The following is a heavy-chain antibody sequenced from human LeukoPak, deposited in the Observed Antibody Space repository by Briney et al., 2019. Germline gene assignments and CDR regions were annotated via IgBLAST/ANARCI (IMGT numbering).Heavy chain of an antibody. D-gene: IGHD3-22*01. Sequence: GGSLRLSCAASGFTFSTYSMNWVRQAPGKGLEWVSSISSSSSYIYYADSVKGRFTISRDNAKNSLYLHMNSLRAEDTAVYYCARDTYYYDSSDTDYWGQGTLVTVSS. J-gene: IGHJ4*02. CDR3: ARDTYYYDSSDTDY. CDR2: ISSSSSYI. CDR1: GFTFSTYS. V-gene: IGHV3-21*01.